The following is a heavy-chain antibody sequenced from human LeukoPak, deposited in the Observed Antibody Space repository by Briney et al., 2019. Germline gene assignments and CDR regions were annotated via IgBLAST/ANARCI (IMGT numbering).Heavy chain of an antibody. J-gene: IGHJ4*02. CDR1: GFTFSSYG. CDR2: ISGSGGST. D-gene: IGHD1-26*01. V-gene: IGHV3-23*01. Sequence: GGSLRLSCAASGFTFSSYGMSWVRQAPGKGLEWVSAISGSGGSTYYADSVKGRFTISRDNSKNTLYLQMNSLRVEDTAVYYCARDLYSGSYYDFDYWGQGTLVTVSS. CDR3: ARDLYSGSYYDFDY.